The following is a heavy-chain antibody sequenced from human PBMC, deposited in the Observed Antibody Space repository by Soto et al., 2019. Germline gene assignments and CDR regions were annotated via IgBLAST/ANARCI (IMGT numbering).Heavy chain of an antibody. D-gene: IGHD3-22*01. CDR3: ARLGGYYQAFDQ. CDR1: GGSISGYY. CDR2: IYYSGST. V-gene: IGHV4-59*08. Sequence: QVQLQESGPGLVKPSETLSLTRTVSGGSISGYYWSWFRQPPGKGLEWIGYIYYSGSTTYTPSLKSRVTIAVDTSKNQFSLRLNSVTAADTAVYYCARLGGYYQAFDQWGQGSLVTVSS. J-gene: IGHJ4*02.